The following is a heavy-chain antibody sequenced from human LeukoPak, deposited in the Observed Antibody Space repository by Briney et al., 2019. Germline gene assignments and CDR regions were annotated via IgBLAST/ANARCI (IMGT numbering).Heavy chain of an antibody. V-gene: IGHV1-46*01. Sequence: ASVKVSCKASGYTFTSYYMHWVRQAPGQGLEWMGIINPSGGSTSYAQKFQGRVTMTRDMSTSTVYMELSSLRAEDTAVYYCAKDPRPPYYYDSSGYYQGGEYFQHWGQGTLVTVSS. CDR3: AKDPRPPYYYDSSGYYQGGEYFQH. CDR2: INPSGGST. D-gene: IGHD3-22*01. J-gene: IGHJ1*01. CDR1: GYTFTSYY.